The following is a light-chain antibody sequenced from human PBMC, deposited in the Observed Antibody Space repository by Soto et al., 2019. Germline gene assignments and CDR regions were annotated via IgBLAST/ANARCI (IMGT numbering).Light chain of an antibody. J-gene: IGKJ4*01. CDR2: GAY. Sequence: EIVLTQSPGTLSLSPGDRATLSCRASQSVSSNYLPCYQQKPGQAPRLLIYGAYSTSTGIPDRFSGSGSGRDFTLTISRLEPEDFAVYYCQRYGTALPLTFGGGTKVEIK. CDR3: QRYGTALPLT. CDR1: QSVSSNY. V-gene: IGKV3-20*01.